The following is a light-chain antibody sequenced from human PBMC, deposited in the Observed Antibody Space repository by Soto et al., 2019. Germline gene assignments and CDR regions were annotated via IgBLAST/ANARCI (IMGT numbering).Light chain of an antibody. J-gene: IGKJ3*01. CDR3: QQSYTTPRFT. CDR1: ESIRSY. Sequence: DIQMTQSPSSLSASVGDRIAITCRASESIRSYLNWYQQKPGKAPKLLIYGASSLRSGVPSRFSGSGSETDFTLTSSSLQPEDFATYFCQQSYTTPRFTFGPGTKVDIK. V-gene: IGKV1-39*01. CDR2: GAS.